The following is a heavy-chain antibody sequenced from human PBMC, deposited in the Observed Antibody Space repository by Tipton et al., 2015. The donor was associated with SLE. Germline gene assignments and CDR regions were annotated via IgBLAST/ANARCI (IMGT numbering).Heavy chain of an antibody. J-gene: IGHJ3*02. V-gene: IGHV3-48*01. CDR1: GFTFSSYG. Sequence: QLVQSGGGVVQPGTSLRLSCAASGFTFSSYGMHWVRQAPGKGLEWVSYISGSSSTIYYADSVKGRFTISRDNANNSLYLQMSSLRAEDTAVYYCARNFYDYDAFDIWGQGTMVTVSS. CDR2: ISGSSSTI. CDR3: ARNFYDYDAFDI. D-gene: IGHD5/OR15-5a*01.